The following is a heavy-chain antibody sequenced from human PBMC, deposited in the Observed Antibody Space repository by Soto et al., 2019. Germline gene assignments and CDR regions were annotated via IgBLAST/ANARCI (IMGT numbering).Heavy chain of an antibody. J-gene: IGHJ4*02. CDR1: GGSLSRGFYY. CDR2: IYYSGST. Sequence: SLTCTGSGGSLSRGFYYWDWIRQPPGKGLEWIGNIYYSGSTFYNPSLKSRVTMSVDTSKNQFSLRLSSVTAADTAVYYCARAVVTYFFDFWGQGTLVTVSS. V-gene: IGHV4-39*01. D-gene: IGHD2-15*01. CDR3: ARAVVTYFFDF.